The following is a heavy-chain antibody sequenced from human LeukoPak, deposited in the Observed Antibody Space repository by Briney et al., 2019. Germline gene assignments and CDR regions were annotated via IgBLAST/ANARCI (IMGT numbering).Heavy chain of an antibody. D-gene: IGHD6-13*01. CDR1: GDSISSYY. J-gene: IGHJ4*02. V-gene: IGHV4-59*01. CDR3: ATGYSSTWYYFDY. Sequence: SETLSLTCTVSGDSISSYYWSWIRQPPGKGLEWIGYIYHSGSTNYNPSLKSRVTISADSTKDQFSLKLASVTAADTAVYYCATGYSSTWYYFDYWGQGTLVTV. CDR2: IYHSGST.